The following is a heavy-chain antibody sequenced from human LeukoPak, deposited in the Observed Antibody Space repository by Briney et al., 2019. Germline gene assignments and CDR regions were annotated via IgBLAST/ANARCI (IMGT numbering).Heavy chain of an antibody. CDR3: ARVDISAGYFY. CDR1: GYTFTSYG. Sequence: ASVKVSCKASGYTFTSYGISWVRQAPGQGLEWMGWISAYNGNTHYAQKFQGRVTITTDTSTSTAYMELRSLRSDDPAVYYCARVDISAGYFYWGQGTLVTVSS. D-gene: IGHD3-9*01. V-gene: IGHV1-18*01. J-gene: IGHJ4*02. CDR2: ISAYNGNT.